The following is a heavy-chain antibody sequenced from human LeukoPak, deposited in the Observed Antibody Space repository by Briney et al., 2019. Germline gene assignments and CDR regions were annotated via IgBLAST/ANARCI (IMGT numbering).Heavy chain of an antibody. CDR3: ARMVAVAGTRYFDY. D-gene: IGHD6-19*01. Sequence: SETLSLTYTVSGGSISSYYWSWIRQPPGKGLEWIGYIYYSGSTNYNPSLKSRVTISVDTSKNQFSLKLSSVTAADTAVYYCARMVAVAGTRYFDYWGQGTLVTVSS. J-gene: IGHJ4*02. CDR2: IYYSGST. V-gene: IGHV4-59*08. CDR1: GGSISSYY.